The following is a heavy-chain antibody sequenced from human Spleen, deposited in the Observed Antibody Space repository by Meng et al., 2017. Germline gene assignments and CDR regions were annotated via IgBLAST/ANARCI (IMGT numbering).Heavy chain of an antibody. CDR1: GFTVTSNE. CDR3: AKNLVAWYADAFDI. V-gene: IGHV3-38-3*01. Sequence: GESLKISCAASGFTVTSNEMSWVRQAPGKGLEWVSSICGDSTHYADSVKGRFTISRDNSKNTLYLQMNSLRAEDTAVYYCAKNLVAWYADAFDIWGQGTMVTVSS. CDR2: ICGDST. J-gene: IGHJ3*02. D-gene: IGHD3-9*01.